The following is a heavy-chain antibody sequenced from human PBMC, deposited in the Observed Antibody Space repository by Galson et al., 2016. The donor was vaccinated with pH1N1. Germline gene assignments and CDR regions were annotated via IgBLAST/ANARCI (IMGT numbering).Heavy chain of an antibody. D-gene: IGHD6-25*01. V-gene: IGHV3-48*03. CDR2: MNINGNTM. J-gene: IGHJ4*02. CDR1: GFTFRSYG. CDR3: ASGGSTSFDY. Sequence: SLRLSCAASGFTFRSYGMHWVRQAPGKGLEWLAYMNINGNTMYYADSVKGRFTMSRDNAKNLLFLQMNSLKTEDTATYYCASGGSTSFDYWGQGTLVTVSS.